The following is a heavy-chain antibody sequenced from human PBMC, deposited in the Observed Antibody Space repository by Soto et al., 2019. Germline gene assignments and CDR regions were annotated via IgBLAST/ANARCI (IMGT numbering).Heavy chain of an antibody. V-gene: IGHV3-30*14. CDR3: ANEVDVAFSSLQYGMDV. CDR2: ISYDGTYK. D-gene: IGHD5-12*01. J-gene: IGHJ6*02. CDR1: GFTFNNFA. Sequence: PGGSLRLSCAASGFTFNNFAMHWVRQAPGKGLEWVAFISYDGTYKYYADSVRGRFTVYRDNSKSTLFLQMNSLKFEDTAVYVCANEVDVAFSSLQYGMDVWGQGTPVTVSS.